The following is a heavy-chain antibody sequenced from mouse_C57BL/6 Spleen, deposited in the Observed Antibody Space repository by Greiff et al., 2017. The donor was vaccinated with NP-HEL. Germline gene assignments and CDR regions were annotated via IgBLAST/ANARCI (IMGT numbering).Heavy chain of an antibody. CDR2: IYPGSGNT. D-gene: IGHD2-3*01. CDR3: ARSRDGYYVYAMDC. J-gene: IGHJ4*01. CDR1: GYSFTSYY. Sequence: QVQLQQSGPELVKPGASVKISCKASGYSFTSYYIHWVKQRPGQGLEWIGWIYPGSGNTKYNEKFKGKATLTADTSSSTAYMQLSSLTSEDSAVYYCARSRDGYYVYAMDCWGQGTSVTVSS. V-gene: IGHV1-66*01.